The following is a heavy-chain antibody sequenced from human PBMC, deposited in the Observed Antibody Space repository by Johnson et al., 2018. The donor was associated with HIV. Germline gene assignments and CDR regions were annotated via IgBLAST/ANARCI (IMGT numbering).Heavy chain of an antibody. CDR2: IRYDGSNK. CDR3: AKDRYTENDAFDI. Sequence: QVQLVESGGSVVQPGGSLRLSCAVSGFTFRSYGMHWVRQAPGKGLEWVAFIRYDGSNKYYADSVKGRFTISRDNSKNTLFLQMNSLRAEDTAVYYCAKDRYTENDAFDIWGQGTMVTVSS. V-gene: IGHV3-30*02. D-gene: IGHD2-2*02. CDR1: GFTFRSYG. J-gene: IGHJ3*02.